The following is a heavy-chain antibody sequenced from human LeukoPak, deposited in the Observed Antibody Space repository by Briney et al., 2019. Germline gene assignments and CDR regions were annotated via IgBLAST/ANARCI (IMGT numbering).Heavy chain of an antibody. J-gene: IGHJ6*03. D-gene: IGHD3-10*01. V-gene: IGHV3-7*01. CDR2: IKQDGSEK. Sequence: TGGSLRLSCAASGFTFSTYWMSWVRQAPGKGLEWVANIKQDGSEKYYVDSVKGRFTISKDNAKNSLYLQMNSLRAEDTAVYYCGGGGDYSYYYYYGDVGGKGTTATVSS. CDR3: GGGGDYSYYYYYGDV. CDR1: GFTFSTYW.